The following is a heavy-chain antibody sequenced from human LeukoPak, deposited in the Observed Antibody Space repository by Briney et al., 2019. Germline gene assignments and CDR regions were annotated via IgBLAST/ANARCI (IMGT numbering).Heavy chain of an antibody. Sequence: ASVKVSCKASGYTFTSQNINWVRQATGQGLEWMGWMNPNSGNTGYAQKFQGRVSMTRNTSINTAYMEVRSKSYEDKAVYYCARGPGLYGAEYYYGMDVWGQGTTVTVSS. CDR3: ARGPGLYGAEYYYGMDV. CDR1: GYTFTSQN. J-gene: IGHJ6*02. D-gene: IGHD6-19*01. CDR2: MNPNSGNT. V-gene: IGHV1-8*01.